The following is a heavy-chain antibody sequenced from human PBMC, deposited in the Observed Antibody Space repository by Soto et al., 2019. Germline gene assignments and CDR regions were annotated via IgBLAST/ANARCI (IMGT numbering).Heavy chain of an antibody. CDR1: GFSVGGNY. CDR2: IYSGGNP. Sequence: EERLVQSGGGLVQPGGSLRLSCAASGFSVGGNYMSWVRQAPGKGLELVSLIYSGGNPFYADSMKGRLTLSRDNSNNMLYLQMDSLRAEDTAVHYCARVPNSDCWGQGTLVIVSS. J-gene: IGHJ4*02. D-gene: IGHD2-21*01. V-gene: IGHV3-53*01. CDR3: ARVPNSDC.